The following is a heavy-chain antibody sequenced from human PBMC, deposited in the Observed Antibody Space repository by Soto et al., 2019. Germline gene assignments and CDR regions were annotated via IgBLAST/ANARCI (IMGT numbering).Heavy chain of an antibody. CDR3: AKDLGLDASASYPYH. CDR2: ISYDGSHK. Sequence: QVQLVESGGGVVQPGRSLRLSCAASGFTFSGFGMHWVRHTPGKGLEWLAVISYDGSHKLHADSVQGRFTISRDNSKNTLSLQTNSLRTEDTAVYYCAKDLGLDASASYPYHWGQGTLVSVSS. V-gene: IGHV3-30*18. CDR1: GFTFSGFG. J-gene: IGHJ5*02. D-gene: IGHD3-10*01.